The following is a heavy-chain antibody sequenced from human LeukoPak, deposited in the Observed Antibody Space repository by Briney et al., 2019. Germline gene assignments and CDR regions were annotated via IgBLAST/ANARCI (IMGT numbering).Heavy chain of an antibody. CDR3: ARVPGSLNFDY. CDR2: ISGSGGST. Sequence: GGSLRLSCAASGFTFSSYAMSWVRQAPGKGLEWVSAISGSGGSTYYADSVEGRFTISRDNSKNTLYLQMNSLRAEDTAVYYCARVPGSLNFDYWGQGTLVTVSS. D-gene: IGHD2-15*01. CDR1: GFTFSSYA. J-gene: IGHJ4*02. V-gene: IGHV3-23*01.